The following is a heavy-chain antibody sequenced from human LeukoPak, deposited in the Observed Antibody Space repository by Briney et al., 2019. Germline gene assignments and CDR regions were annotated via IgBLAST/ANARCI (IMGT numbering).Heavy chain of an antibody. Sequence: PGGSLRLSCAASGFTFSNYAIHWVRQAPGKGLEWVAVISYDGTNKYYADSVKGRFTISRDNSKNTLYLKMNSLRAEDTAVYYCAISDSYCTGGGCYNCGGQGTLVTVSS. CDR1: GFTFSNYA. J-gene: IGHJ4*02. D-gene: IGHD2-15*01. CDR3: AISDSYCTGGGCYNC. CDR2: ISYDGTNK. V-gene: IGHV3-30-3*01.